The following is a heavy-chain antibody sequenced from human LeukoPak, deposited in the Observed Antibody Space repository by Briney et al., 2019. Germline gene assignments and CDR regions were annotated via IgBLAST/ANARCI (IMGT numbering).Heavy chain of an antibody. CDR3: ARGRYTISLYGVDI. CDR1: SGSVSSYD. Sequence: PETLSLSCLESSGSVSSYDWTWVRQPPGKGLEWIGYIYHTGSKNYRPSLKSRVTMYIDTSKNQLYLKLSSVTAADTAMYYCARGRYTISLYGVDIWGWGTGVTVSA. J-gene: IGHJ3*02. D-gene: IGHD6-13*01. V-gene: IGHV4-59*02. CDR2: IYHTGSK.